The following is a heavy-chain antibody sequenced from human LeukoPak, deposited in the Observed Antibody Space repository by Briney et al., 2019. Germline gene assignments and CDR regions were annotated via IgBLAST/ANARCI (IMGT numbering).Heavy chain of an antibody. CDR3: ARPSRPNHYYSGMDV. CDR1: GYSFINYW. J-gene: IGHJ6*02. D-gene: IGHD1-14*01. V-gene: IGHV5-51*01. Sequence: GESLRISCKGSGYSFINYWSAWVREMPGKGLEYMGIIYPGDSDTRYSPSFQGQVTISADKSISTAYLQWSSLKASDTAMYFCARPSRPNHYYSGMDVWGQGTTVTVSS. CDR2: IYPGDSDT.